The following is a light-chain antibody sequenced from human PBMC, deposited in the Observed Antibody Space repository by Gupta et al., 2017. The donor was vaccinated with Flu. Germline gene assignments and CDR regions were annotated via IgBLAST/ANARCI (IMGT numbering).Light chain of an antibody. Sequence: HSAPTPPRSVSGSPGQSVTLSCTGTSNDVGGYNRVPWYEQRPGKAPKLILYDVTERPSGVPDGFSGSKSGNTASLTISGLQADDEADYYCSSHAGRGTWVFGTGTTVTVL. V-gene: IGLV2-11*01. CDR2: DVT. J-gene: IGLJ1*01. CDR3: SSHAGRGTWV. CDR1: SNDVGGYNR.